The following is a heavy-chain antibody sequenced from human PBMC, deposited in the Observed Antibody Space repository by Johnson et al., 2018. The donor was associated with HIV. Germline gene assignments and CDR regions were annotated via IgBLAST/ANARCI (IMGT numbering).Heavy chain of an antibody. CDR1: GFTFSSYA. D-gene: IGHD5-24*01. Sequence: QVQLVESGGGLVQPGGSLRLSCAASGFTFSSYAMHLVRQAPGKGLEWVALISYDGSYKYYADSVKGRFTISRDNSKNTLYLQMNTLGPEDTAVYYCAKDRSRLHDAFEIWGQGTMVTVSS. J-gene: IGHJ3*02. V-gene: IGHV3-30*04. CDR3: AKDRSRLHDAFEI. CDR2: ISYDGSYK.